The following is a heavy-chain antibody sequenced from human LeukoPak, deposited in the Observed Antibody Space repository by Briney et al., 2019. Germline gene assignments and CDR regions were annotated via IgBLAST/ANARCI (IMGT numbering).Heavy chain of an antibody. V-gene: IGHV3-7*01. CDR2: IKKDGSER. Sequence: PGGSLRLSCAASGLTFSSYWMSWVRQARGKGLEGVANIKKDGSERNYVDSVKGRFTISRDNARNSLYLQMNSLRAEDTALYYCVRGSIVGTRLAFAPWGQGTLVTVSS. J-gene: IGHJ5*02. D-gene: IGHD1-26*01. CDR1: GLTFSSYW. CDR3: VRGSIVGTRLAFAP.